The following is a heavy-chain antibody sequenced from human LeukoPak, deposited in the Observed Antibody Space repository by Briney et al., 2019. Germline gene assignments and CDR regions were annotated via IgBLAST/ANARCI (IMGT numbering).Heavy chain of an antibody. CDR1: GFTFSSFW. CDR2: IKRDGSEK. V-gene: IGHV3-7*01. CDR3: ARDRYDFWSGYDY. Sequence: GGSLRLSCAASGFTFSSFWMTWVRQAPGKGLEWVATIKRDGSEKYYVDSVEGRFTISRDNAKNSLYLQMNSLRAEDTAVYYRARDRYDFWSGYDYWGQGTLVTVSS. J-gene: IGHJ4*02. D-gene: IGHD3-3*01.